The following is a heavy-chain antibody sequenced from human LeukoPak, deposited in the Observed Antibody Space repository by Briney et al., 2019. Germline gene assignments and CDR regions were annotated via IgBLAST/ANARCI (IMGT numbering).Heavy chain of an antibody. D-gene: IGHD4-23*01. CDR1: GGSFSDYY. V-gene: IGHV4-34*03. J-gene: IGHJ4*02. Sequence: SETLPLTCAVYGGSFSDYYWSWIRQPPGKGLEWIGEINHSGSTNYNPSLKSRVTMSVDKSKNQFSLKVNSVTAADTAVYCAKNGGNSDLEYWGQGTLVTVSS. CDR3: KNGGNSDLEY. CDR2: INHSGST.